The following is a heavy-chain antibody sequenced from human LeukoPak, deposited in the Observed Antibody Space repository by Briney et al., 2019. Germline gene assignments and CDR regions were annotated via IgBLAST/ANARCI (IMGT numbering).Heavy chain of an antibody. CDR3: AKTDRRYCSGGSCLTYFDY. Sequence: GGSLRLSCAASGFTVSSNYMSWVRQAPGKGLEWVSVIYSGGSTYYADSVKGRFTISRDNSKNTLYLQMNSLRAEDTAVYYCAKTDRRYCSGGSCLTYFDYWGQGTLVTVSS. D-gene: IGHD2-15*01. CDR1: GFTVSSNY. V-gene: IGHV3-66*01. J-gene: IGHJ4*02. CDR2: IYSGGST.